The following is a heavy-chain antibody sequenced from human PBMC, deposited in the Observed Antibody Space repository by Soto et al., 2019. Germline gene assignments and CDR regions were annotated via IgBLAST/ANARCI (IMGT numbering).Heavy chain of an antibody. CDR2: FYYSGST. CDR1: GGSISRSSDY. Sequence: AQTRSLPCTVSGGSISRSSDYWGWIRQPPGTGLELIGCFYYSGSTYYNPSLKSRVTLSVDTSKKQFSLKLSSGTAAHTPVYSCDRHFEKQGLNWFNXWGQGTLDTVSX. V-gene: IGHV4-39*01. J-gene: IGHJ5*02. D-gene: IGHD6-19*01. CDR3: DRHFEKQGLNWFNX.